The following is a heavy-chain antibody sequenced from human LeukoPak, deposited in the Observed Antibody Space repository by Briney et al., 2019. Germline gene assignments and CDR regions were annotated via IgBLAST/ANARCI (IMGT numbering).Heavy chain of an antibody. CDR1: GYIFTSYW. V-gene: IGHV5-51*01. Sequence: GESLNISCKGSGYIFTSYWIGWVRQMPGKGLEWMGIIYPGDSDTRYSPSFQGQVTISADKSISTAYLQWSSLKASDTAMYYCARQGSSWQKAFDYWGQGTLVTVSS. D-gene: IGHD6-13*01. CDR3: ARQGSSWQKAFDY. CDR2: IYPGDSDT. J-gene: IGHJ4*02.